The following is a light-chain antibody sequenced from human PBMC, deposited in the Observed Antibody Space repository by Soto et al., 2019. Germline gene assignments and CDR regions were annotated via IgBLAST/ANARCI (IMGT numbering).Light chain of an antibody. Sequence: VLTQPPSASGAPGQRVTISCSGSASNIGRDPVNWYQQVPGTAPKLLIYENNHRPSGVPDRFSGSKSGTSASLVISGLQSEDEAEYFCAGWDGSLKGFVFGTGTKVNVL. CDR1: ASNIGRDP. CDR3: AGWDGSLKGFV. J-gene: IGLJ1*01. V-gene: IGLV1-44*01. CDR2: ENN.